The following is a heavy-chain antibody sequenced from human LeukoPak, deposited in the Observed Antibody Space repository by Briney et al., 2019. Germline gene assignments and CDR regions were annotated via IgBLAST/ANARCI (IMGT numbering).Heavy chain of an antibody. J-gene: IGHJ5*02. CDR2: INPNSGGT. D-gene: IGHD1-1*01. CDR1: GYTFTGYY. CDR3: AREDNWNENWFDP. V-gene: IGHV1-2*02. Sequence: ASVKVSCKASGYTFTGYYMHWVRQAPGQGLEWMGWINPNSGGTNYAQKFQGRVTMTRDTSISTAYMELSRLRSDDTAVYYCAREDNWNENWFDPWGQGTLVTVSS.